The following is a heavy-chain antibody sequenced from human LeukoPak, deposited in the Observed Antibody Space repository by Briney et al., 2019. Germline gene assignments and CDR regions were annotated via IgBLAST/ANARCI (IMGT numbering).Heavy chain of an antibody. Sequence: PSETLSLTCTVSGGSISSYYWSWIRQPAGKGLEWIGRIYTSGSTNYNPSLKSRVTISVDTSKNQFSLKLSSVTAADTAVYYCARVAADYYAMVRGVTMGWFDPWGQGTLVTVSS. J-gene: IGHJ5*02. V-gene: IGHV4-4*07. CDR1: GGSISSYY. CDR3: ARVAADYYAMVRGVTMGWFDP. CDR2: IYTSGST. D-gene: IGHD3-10*01.